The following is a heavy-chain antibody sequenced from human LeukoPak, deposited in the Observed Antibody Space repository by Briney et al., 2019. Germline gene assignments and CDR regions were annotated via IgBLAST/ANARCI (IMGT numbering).Heavy chain of an antibody. D-gene: IGHD3-10*01. J-gene: IGHJ4*02. CDR1: GFTFSSYG. CDR3: AKSGDYYGSGSYFQPQDY. V-gene: IGHV3-30*18. CDR2: ISYDGSNK. Sequence: PGRSLRLSCAASGFTFSSYGMHWVRQAPGKGLEWVAVISYDGSNKYYADSVKGRFTISRDNSKNTLYLQMNSLRAEDMAVYYCAKSGDYYGSGSYFQPQDYWGQGTLVTVSS.